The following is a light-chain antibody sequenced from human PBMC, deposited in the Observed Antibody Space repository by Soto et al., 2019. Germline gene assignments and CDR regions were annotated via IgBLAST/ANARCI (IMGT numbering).Light chain of an antibody. CDR2: EGT. J-gene: IGLJ1*01. CDR1: NNL. V-gene: IGLV2-23*01. CDR3: CAYVGARSYV. Sequence: QSALTQPASVSGSPGQSITISCTGTNNLVSWYQQHPGKAPKVVVYEGTKRPSGASNRFSGSNSGGTASLTISGLQAEDEAAYFCCAYVGARSYVFGPGTKLTVL.